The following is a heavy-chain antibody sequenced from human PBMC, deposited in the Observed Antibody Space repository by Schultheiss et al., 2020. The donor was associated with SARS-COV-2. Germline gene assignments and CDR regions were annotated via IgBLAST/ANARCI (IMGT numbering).Heavy chain of an antibody. Sequence: GGSLRLSCSASGFTFSSYAMHWVRQAPGKGLEYVSAISSNGGSTYYADSVKGRFTISRDNSKNTLYLQMSSLRAEDTAVYYCARAKAYCGGDCLRSSFDYWGQGTLVTVSS. V-gene: IGHV3-64D*06. CDR3: ARAKAYCGGDCLRSSFDY. J-gene: IGHJ4*02. CDR2: ISSNGGST. D-gene: IGHD2-21*02. CDR1: GFTFSSYA.